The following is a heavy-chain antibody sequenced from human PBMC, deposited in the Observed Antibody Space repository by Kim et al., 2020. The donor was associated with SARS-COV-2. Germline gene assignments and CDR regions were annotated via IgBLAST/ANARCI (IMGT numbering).Heavy chain of an antibody. Sequence: GGSLRLSCAASGFIFSDHYMHWFRQAPGKGLEWVGRIKNERNGDTVDYAASVRGRFSISRDDSKNLLHLQLTSLKSDDTAIYYCLRTYYELRVYHPGDYWGQGTLVTVSS. CDR2: IKNERNGDTV. V-gene: IGHV3-72*01. J-gene: IGHJ4*02. CDR1: GFIFSDHY. CDR3: LRTYYELRVYHPGDY. D-gene: IGHD3-16*01.